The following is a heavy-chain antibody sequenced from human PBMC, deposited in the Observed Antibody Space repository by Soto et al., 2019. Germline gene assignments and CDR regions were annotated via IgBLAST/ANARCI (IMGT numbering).Heavy chain of an antibody. CDR2: INHSGST. D-gene: IGHD4-17*01. CDR1: GGSFSGYY. CDR3: ARFHSTVMDAFDI. V-gene: IGHV4-34*01. Sequence: SETLSLTCAVYGGSFSGYYLSWIRQPPGKGLEWIGEINHSGSTNYNPSLKSRVTISVDTSKNQFSLKLSSVTAADTAVYYCARFHSTVMDAFDIWGQGTMVTVSS. J-gene: IGHJ3*02.